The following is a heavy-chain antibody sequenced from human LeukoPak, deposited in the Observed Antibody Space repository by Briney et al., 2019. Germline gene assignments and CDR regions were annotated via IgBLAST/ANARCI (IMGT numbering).Heavy chain of an antibody. CDR3: AKDLSYVDTAMVTGY. D-gene: IGHD5-18*01. J-gene: IGHJ4*02. V-gene: IGHV3-23*01. CDR2: ISGSGGST. Sequence: GGSPRLSCAASGFTFSSYAMSWVRQAPGKGLEWVSAISGSGGSTYYADSVKGRFTISRDNSKNTLYLQMNSLRAEDTAVYYCAKDLSYVDTAMVTGYWGQGTLVTVSS. CDR1: GFTFSSYA.